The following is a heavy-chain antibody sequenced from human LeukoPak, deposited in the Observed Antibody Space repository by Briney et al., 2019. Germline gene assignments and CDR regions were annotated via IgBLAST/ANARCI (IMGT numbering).Heavy chain of an antibody. V-gene: IGHV4-39*01. CDR3: ARQASDYFYYYMDV. Sequence: SETLSLTRTVSGGSINSNSYYWGWIRQPPGKGLEWIGSIYYSGTTYYNPSLESRVTISEDTSKNQFSLMLRSVTAADTAVYFCARQASDYFYYYMDVWGKGTTVTVSS. CDR1: GGSINSNSYY. J-gene: IGHJ6*03. CDR2: IYYSGTT.